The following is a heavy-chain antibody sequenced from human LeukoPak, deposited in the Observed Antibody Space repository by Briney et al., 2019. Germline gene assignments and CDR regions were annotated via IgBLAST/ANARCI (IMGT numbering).Heavy chain of an antibody. J-gene: IGHJ4*02. CDR2: IIPILGIA. CDR3: ARLYSSSWSYYFDY. D-gene: IGHD6-13*01. Sequence: GASVKVSCKASGYTFTSYGISWVRQAPGQGLEWMGRIIPILGIANYAQKFQGRVTITADKSTSTAYMELSSLRSEDTAVYYCARLYSSSWSYYFDYWGQGTLVTVSS. CDR1: GYTFTSYG. V-gene: IGHV1-69*04.